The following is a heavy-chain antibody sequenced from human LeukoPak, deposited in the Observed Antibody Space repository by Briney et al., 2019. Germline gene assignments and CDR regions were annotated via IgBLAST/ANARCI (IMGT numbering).Heavy chain of an antibody. Sequence: SETLSLTCAVYGGSFSGYYWSWIRQPPGKGLEWIGEINHSGSTNYNPSLKSRVTISVDTSKNQFSLKLSSVTAADTAVYCCARGFYDSSSAYFDYWGQGTLVTVSS. CDR1: GGSFSGYY. V-gene: IGHV4-34*01. CDR2: INHSGST. CDR3: ARGFYDSSSAYFDY. J-gene: IGHJ4*02. D-gene: IGHD3-22*01.